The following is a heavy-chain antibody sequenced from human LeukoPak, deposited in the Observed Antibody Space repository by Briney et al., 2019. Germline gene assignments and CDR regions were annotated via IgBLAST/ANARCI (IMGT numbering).Heavy chain of an antibody. CDR2: ISHDGSKK. Sequence: GGSLRLSCAASRFTFSSYPMHWVRQAPGKGLEWVAVISHDGSKKDYADSVKGRLTISRDNSKNTLYLQVNSLRAEDTAVYYCARDLIPYGSGSAGDYWGQGTLVSVFS. V-gene: IGHV3-30-3*01. CDR1: RFTFSSYP. CDR3: ARDLIPYGSGSAGDY. D-gene: IGHD3-10*01. J-gene: IGHJ4*02.